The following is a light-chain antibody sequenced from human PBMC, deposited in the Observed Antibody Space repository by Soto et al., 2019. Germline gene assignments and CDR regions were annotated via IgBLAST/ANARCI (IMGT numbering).Light chain of an antibody. CDR3: QPYASSPHT. J-gene: IGKJ4*01. CDR1: QSVRSNY. CDR2: GAS. V-gene: IGKV3-20*01. Sequence: EIVLTQSPGTLSLSSGERATLSCRASQSVRSNYLAWYQQKPGQAPRLLIYGASSRATGIPDRFGGSGSGTDFTLTISRLEPEDFAVYYCQPYASSPHTFGGGTKVEIK.